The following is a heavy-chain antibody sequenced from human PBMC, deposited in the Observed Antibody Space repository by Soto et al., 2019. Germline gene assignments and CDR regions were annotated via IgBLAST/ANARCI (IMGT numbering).Heavy chain of an antibody. CDR1: GYTFTNYW. V-gene: IGHV5-51*01. D-gene: IGHD3-3*01. CDR3: AGRPVYDLWSDYYSGHRAFDI. J-gene: IGHJ3*02. Sequence: GESLKISCKASGYTFTNYWIGWVRQMPGKGLEWMGIIYPGDSDTRYSPSFQGQVTISADKSSTTAYLQWSSLKASDTAIYYCAGRPVYDLWSDYYSGHRAFDIWGQGTMVTVSS. CDR2: IYPGDSDT.